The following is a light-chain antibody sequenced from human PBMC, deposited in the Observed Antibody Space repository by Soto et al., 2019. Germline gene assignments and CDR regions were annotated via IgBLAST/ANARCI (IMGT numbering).Light chain of an antibody. V-gene: IGKV2-30*01. CDR1: QSLVSSDGHTY. J-gene: IGKJ2*01. CDR3: VQGIHSPFT. CDR2: TVS. Sequence: DVVMTQSPLSLPVTLGQPASISCRSSQSLVSSDGHTYLIWLQQRPGQSPRRLIYTVSNRDSGVPDRFSGSGSGTDFTLKISRVEAEDVGVYYCVQGIHSPFTFRQGTRLEIK.